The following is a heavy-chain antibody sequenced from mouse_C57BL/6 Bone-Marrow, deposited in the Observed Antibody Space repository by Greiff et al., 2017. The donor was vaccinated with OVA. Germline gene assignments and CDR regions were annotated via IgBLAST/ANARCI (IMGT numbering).Heavy chain of an antibody. D-gene: IGHD1-1*02. V-gene: IGHV3-6*01. CDR1: GYSITSGYY. CDR2: ISYDGSN. Sequence: VQLKESGPGLVKPSQSLSLTCSVTGYSITSGYYWHWIRQFPGNKLEWMGYISYDGSNNYNPSLKNRISITRDTSKNQFFLKLNSVTTEDTATYYCARDGTFYAMDYWGQGTSVTVSS. J-gene: IGHJ4*01. CDR3: ARDGTFYAMDY.